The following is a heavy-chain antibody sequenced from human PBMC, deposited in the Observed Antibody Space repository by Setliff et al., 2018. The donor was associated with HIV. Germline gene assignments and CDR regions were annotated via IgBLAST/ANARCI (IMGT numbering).Heavy chain of an antibody. CDR2: IYTSGST. CDR3: ARGKISPRGVVLIDY. J-gene: IGHJ4*02. CDR1: GGSISSGSYY. Sequence: SETLSLTCTVSGGSISSGSYYWSWIRQPAGKGLEWIGRIYTSGSTNYNPSLKSRVTISADTSKNQFSLKLSSVTAADTAVYYCARGKISPRGVVLIDYWGQGTLVTVTS. D-gene: IGHD3-22*01. V-gene: IGHV4-61*02.